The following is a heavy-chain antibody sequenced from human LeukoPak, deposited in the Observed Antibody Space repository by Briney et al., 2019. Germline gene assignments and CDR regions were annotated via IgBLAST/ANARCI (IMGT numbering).Heavy chain of an antibody. J-gene: IGHJ4*02. CDR3: ARDAPIAVAGRNYFDY. CDR1: GFTFSSYE. V-gene: IGHV3-48*03. D-gene: IGHD6-19*01. Sequence: PGGSLRLACAASGFTFSSYEMNWVRQAPGKGLEWVSYISSSGSTIYYADSVKGRFTISRDNAKNSLYLQMNSLRAEDTAVYYCARDAPIAVAGRNYFDYWGQGTLVTVSS. CDR2: ISSSGSTI.